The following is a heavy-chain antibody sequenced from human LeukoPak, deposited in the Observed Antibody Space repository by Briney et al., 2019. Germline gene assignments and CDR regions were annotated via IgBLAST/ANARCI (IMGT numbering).Heavy chain of an antibody. CDR2: MNPNSGNT. V-gene: IGHV1-8*01. CDR3: AREAKSSSPFGY. J-gene: IGHJ4*02. CDR1: GYTFTSYD. D-gene: IGHD6-6*01. Sequence: GASVKVSCKASGYTFTSYDINWVRQATGQGLEWMGWMNPNSGNTGYAQKFQGRVTMTRNTSISTAYMELSSLRSEDTAVYYCAREAKSSSPFGYWGQGTLVTVSS.